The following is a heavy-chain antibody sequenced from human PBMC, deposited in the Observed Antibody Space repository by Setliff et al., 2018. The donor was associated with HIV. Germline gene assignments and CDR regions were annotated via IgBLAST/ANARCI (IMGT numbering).Heavy chain of an antibody. CDR2: IYYSGST. J-gene: IGHJ1*01. V-gene: IGHV4-31*03. CDR1: GGSISSGGYY. CDR3: ARVGGTMNGRYFQH. D-gene: IGHD3-22*01. Sequence: KASETLSLTCTVPGGSISSGGYYWSWIRQHPGKGLEWIGYIYYSGSTYYNPSLKSRVTISVDTSKNQFSLKLSSVTAADTAVYYCARVGGTMNGRYFQHWGQGTLVTVSS.